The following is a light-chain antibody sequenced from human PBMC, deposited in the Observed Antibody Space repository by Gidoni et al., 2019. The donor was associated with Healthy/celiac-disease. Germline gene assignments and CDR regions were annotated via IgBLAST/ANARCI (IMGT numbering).Light chain of an antibody. CDR3: QQYGSSPLT. CDR1: QSVSSSY. CDR2: GAS. V-gene: IGKV3-20*01. Sequence: ELVLTQSPGTLSLSPGERATLSCRVSQSVSSSYLAWYQQKPGQAPRLLIYGASSRATGIPDRFSGSGSGTDFTLTISRLEPEDFAVYYCQQYGSSPLTFGGGTKVEIK. J-gene: IGKJ4*01.